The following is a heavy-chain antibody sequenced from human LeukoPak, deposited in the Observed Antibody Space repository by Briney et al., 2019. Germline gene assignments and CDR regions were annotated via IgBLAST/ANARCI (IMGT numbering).Heavy chain of an antibody. V-gene: IGHV3-7*03. Sequence: GGSLRLSCAASGFTFTSYWMTWVRQVPGKGLEWVANINQDGSDKYYVDSVKGRFTISRDNAKNSLYLQMNSLRVEDTAVYYCARDRSLGCDHWGQGTLVTVSS. CDR2: INQDGSDK. CDR3: ARDRSLGCDH. D-gene: IGHD1-26*01. J-gene: IGHJ4*02. CDR1: GFTFTSYW.